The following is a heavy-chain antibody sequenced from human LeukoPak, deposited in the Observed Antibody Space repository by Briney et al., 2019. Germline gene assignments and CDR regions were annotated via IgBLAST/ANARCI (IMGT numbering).Heavy chain of an antibody. J-gene: IGHJ4*02. CDR2: IRSKADNDAT. Sequence: PGGSLRLSCAASGFSFSYYWMAWVRQASGRGLEWVGRIRSKADNDATAYAASVKGRFTISRDDSRNTAYLQMNSLKTEDTAMYYCTIGVYWGQGTLVTVSS. V-gene: IGHV3-73*01. CDR1: GFSFSYYW. CDR3: TIGVY.